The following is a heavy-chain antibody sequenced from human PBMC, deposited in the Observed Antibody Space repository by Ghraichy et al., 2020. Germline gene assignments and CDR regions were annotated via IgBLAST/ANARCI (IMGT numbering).Heavy chain of an antibody. CDR2: IIPIFGTA. J-gene: IGHJ3*02. D-gene: IGHD1-26*01. V-gene: IGHV1-69*13. CDR1: GGTFSSYA. Sequence: SVKVSCKASGGTFSSYAISWVRQAPGQGLEWMGGIIPIFGTANYAQKFQGRVTITADESTSTAYMELSSLRSEDTAVYYCARALTLGATSAFDIWGQGTMVTVSS. CDR3: ARALTLGATSAFDI.